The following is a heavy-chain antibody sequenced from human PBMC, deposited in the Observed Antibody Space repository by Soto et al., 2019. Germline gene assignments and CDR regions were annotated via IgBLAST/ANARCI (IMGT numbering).Heavy chain of an antibody. Sequence: EVQLVESGGGLVKPGGSLRLSCAASGFTFSSYSMNWVRQAPGKGLEWVSSISSSSSYIYYADSVKGRFTISRDNAKXXXXXXXXXLRAEDXXXXXXXXXXXXXXXXXXXXXXYYYGXX. CDR2: ISSSSSYI. V-gene: IGHV3-21*01. CDR1: GFTFSSYS. CDR3: XXXXXXXXXXXXXXXXYYYGXX. J-gene: IGHJ6*01.